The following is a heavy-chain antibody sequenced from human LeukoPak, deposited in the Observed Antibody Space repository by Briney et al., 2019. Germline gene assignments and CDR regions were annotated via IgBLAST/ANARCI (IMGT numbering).Heavy chain of an antibody. Sequence: GGSLRLSCAASGFTFSDYYMSLIRQAPGKGLEWVSYISSSGSTIYYADSVKGRFTISRDNAKNSLYLQMNSLRAEDTAVYYCASTHLPGLAQTVFDYWGQGTLVTVSS. CDR2: ISSSGSTI. D-gene: IGHD3-16*01. CDR3: ASTHLPGLAQTVFDY. CDR1: GFTFSDYY. J-gene: IGHJ4*02. V-gene: IGHV3-11*04.